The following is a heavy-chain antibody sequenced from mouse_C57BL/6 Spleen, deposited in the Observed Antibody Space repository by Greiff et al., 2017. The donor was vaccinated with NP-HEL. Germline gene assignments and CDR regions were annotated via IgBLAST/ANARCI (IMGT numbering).Heavy chain of an antibody. CDR2: LSSGGDYL. Sequence: EVHLVESGEGLVKPGGSLKLSCAASGFTFSSYAMSWVRPTPETRLAWVAYLSSGGDYLYSAATVQGRFTLSRDNARNTLYLQMSSLKYEDTDMYDGTRETYYEGSRLAWVAYWGQGTLVTGSA. CDR3: TRETYYEGSRLAWVAY. CDR1: GFTFSSYA. V-gene: IGHV5-9-1*02. D-gene: IGHD1-1*01. J-gene: IGHJ3*01.